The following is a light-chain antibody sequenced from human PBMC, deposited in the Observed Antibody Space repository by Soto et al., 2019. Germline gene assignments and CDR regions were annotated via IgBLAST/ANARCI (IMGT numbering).Light chain of an antibody. J-gene: IGLJ2*01. CDR1: SSNIGSNT. Sequence: QSVLTQPPSASGTPGQRVTISCSGSSSNIGSNTVNWYQQLPGTAPKLLIYSNNQRPSGVHDRFSGSKSGTSASLAISGLQFEDEADYYCAAGDDSRNGYVVFGGGTKLTVL. V-gene: IGLV1-44*01. CDR3: AAGDDSRNGYVV. CDR2: SNN.